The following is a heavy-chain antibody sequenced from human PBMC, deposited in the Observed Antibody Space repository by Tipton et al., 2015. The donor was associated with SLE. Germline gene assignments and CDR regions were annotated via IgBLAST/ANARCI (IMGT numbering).Heavy chain of an antibody. Sequence: SLRLSCAVSGFTFRNYWMNWVRQAPGKGLEWVSSITSSSSYIYYADSVKGRFTISRDNAKNSLYLQMNSLRAEDTAVYYCAREGGATPTPNWFDPWGRGTLVAVAS. J-gene: IGHJ5*02. CDR3: AREGGATPTPNWFDP. D-gene: IGHD1-26*01. CDR1: GFTFRNYW. CDR2: ITSSSSYI. V-gene: IGHV3-21*03.